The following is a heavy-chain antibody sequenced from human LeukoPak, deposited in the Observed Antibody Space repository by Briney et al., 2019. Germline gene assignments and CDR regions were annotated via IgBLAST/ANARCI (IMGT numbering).Heavy chain of an antibody. Sequence: ASVKVSCKASGYTFTGYYMHWVRQAPGQGLEWMGWINPNSGGTNYAQKLQGRVTMTTDTSTSTAYMELRSLRSDDTAVYYCARDLRWLRFRWEYGCGYWGQGTLVTVSS. CDR3: ARDLRWLRFRWEYGCGY. D-gene: IGHD5-12*01. J-gene: IGHJ4*02. CDR1: GYTFTGYY. CDR2: INPNSGGT. V-gene: IGHV1-2*02.